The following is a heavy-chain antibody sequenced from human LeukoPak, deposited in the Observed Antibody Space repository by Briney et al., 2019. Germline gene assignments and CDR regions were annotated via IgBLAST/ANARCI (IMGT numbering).Heavy chain of an antibody. V-gene: IGHV1-8*01. CDR1: GYTFTSYD. Sequence: ASVKVSCKASGYTFTSYDINWVRQATGQGLEWMGWMNPNSGNTGYAQKFQGRVTMTRNTSISTAYMELSSLRSEDTAVYYCARGNGPYYDILTGYYDGYNPGTDHWGQGTLVTVSS. D-gene: IGHD3-9*01. CDR2: MNPNSGNT. J-gene: IGHJ5*02. CDR3: ARGNGPYYDILTGYYDGYNPGTDH.